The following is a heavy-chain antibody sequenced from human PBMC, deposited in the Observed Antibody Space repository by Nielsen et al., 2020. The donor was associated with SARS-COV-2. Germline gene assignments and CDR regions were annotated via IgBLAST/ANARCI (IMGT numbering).Heavy chain of an antibody. CDR3: ARGSSDKAAAVPNWFDP. J-gene: IGHJ5*02. V-gene: IGHV3-30*04. CDR1: GFTFSTYA. D-gene: IGHD6-13*01. Sequence: GGSLRLSCAASGFTFSTYALHWVRQAPDKGLEGVAVISYDGRNKYYADSVKGRFTISRDNSKNTQYLQMDSLRVEDTAVYYCARGSSDKAAAVPNWFDPWGQGTLVTVSS. CDR2: ISYDGRNK.